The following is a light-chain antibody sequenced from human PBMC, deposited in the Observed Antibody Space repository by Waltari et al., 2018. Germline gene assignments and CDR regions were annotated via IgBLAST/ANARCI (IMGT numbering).Light chain of an antibody. J-gene: IGKJ5*01. V-gene: IGKV3-11*01. CDR2: DAS. CDR1: ERVSTY. CDR3: QQRTSWPPIT. Sequence: EIVLTQSPATLSLSPWERATLSCRASERVSTYLGWYQQKPGQAPRLRIYDASSRATGTPARFSGSGSETDFTLTISSIEPEDFAVYYCQQRTSWPPITFGQGTRLEIK.